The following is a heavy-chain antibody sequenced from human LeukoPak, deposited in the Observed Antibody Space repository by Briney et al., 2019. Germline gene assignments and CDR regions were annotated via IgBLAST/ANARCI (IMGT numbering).Heavy chain of an antibody. CDR2: INPNSGGT. CDR3: ARAVYCSSTSCPLFDY. D-gene: IGHD2-2*01. V-gene: IGHV1-2*04. J-gene: IGHJ4*02. Sequence: ASVKVSCKASGYTFTGYYMHWVRQAPGQGLEWMGWINPNSGGTNYAQKFQGWVTMTRDTSISTAYMELSRLRSDDTAVYYCARAVYCSSTSCPLFDYWGQGTLVTVSS. CDR1: GYTFTGYY.